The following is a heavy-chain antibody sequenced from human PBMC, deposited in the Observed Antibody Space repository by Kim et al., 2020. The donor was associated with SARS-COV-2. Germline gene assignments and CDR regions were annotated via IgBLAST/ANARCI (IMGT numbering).Heavy chain of an antibody. CDR1: GFTFSAHS. J-gene: IGHJ4*02. D-gene: IGHD3-10*01. Sequence: GGSLRRSCAASGFTFSAHSMNWVRQAPGEGLEWISHIATTNVVYYADSVKGRFTISRDNAKSSLSLQMNSLRDEDTAVYYCARDLDGALDYWCQGALVTVSS. V-gene: IGHV3-48*02. CDR2: IATTNVV. CDR3: ARDLDGALDY.